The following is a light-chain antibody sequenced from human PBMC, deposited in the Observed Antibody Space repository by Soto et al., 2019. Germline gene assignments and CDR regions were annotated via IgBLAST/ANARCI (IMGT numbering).Light chain of an antibody. CDR1: SSDIGRYNY. J-gene: IGLJ2*01. CDR3: GSYTSSDTMI. Sequence: QSVLTQPASVSGSPGQSITISCTGTSSDIGRYNYVSWYQHSPGKAPKLIIYDVSDRPSEVSNRFSGSKSGTTASLTISGLQAEDEADYYCGSYTSSDTMIFGGGTKLTVL. CDR2: DVS. V-gene: IGLV2-14*03.